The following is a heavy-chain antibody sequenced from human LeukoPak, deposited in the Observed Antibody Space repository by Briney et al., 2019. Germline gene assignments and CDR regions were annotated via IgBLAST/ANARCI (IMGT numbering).Heavy chain of an antibody. CDR1: GFTFSSYA. V-gene: IGHV3-23*01. CDR2: ISGSGGST. CDR3: AKSGGYCSSTSCYSVLSYYYYMDV. Sequence: GGSLRLSCAASGFTFSSYAMSWVRQAPGKGLEWVSAISGSGGSTYYADSVKGRFTISRDNSKNTLYLQMNSLRAEDTAVYYCAKSGGYCSSTSCYSVLSYYYYMDVWGKGTTVTVSS. D-gene: IGHD2-2*03. J-gene: IGHJ6*03.